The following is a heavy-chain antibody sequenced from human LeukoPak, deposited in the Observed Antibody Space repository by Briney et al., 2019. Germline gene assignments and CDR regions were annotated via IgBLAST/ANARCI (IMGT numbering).Heavy chain of an antibody. Sequence: GGSLRLSCAASGFTFSSYWMSWVRQAPGKGLEWVANIKQDGSEKYYVDSVKGRFTISRDNAKNSLNLQMNSLRAEDTAVYYCARDHWSGYYTGLNYFDYWGQGTLVTVSS. D-gene: IGHD3-3*01. V-gene: IGHV3-7*01. CDR2: IKQDGSEK. CDR1: GFTFSSYW. J-gene: IGHJ4*02. CDR3: ARDHWSGYYTGLNYFDY.